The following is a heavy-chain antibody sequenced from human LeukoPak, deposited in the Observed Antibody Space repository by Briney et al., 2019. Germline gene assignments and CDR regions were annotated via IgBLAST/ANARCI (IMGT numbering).Heavy chain of an antibody. J-gene: IGHJ4*02. V-gene: IGHV1-69*04. CDR3: ATHAPTGYSYGNIDY. Sequence: SVKVSCKASGGTFSSYAISWVRQAPGQGLEWMGRIIPILGIANYAQKYQGRVTITADKSTSTAYVELSSLRSEDTAVYYCATHAPTGYSYGNIDYWGQGTLVTVSS. CDR1: GGTFSSYA. CDR2: IIPILGIA. D-gene: IGHD5-18*01.